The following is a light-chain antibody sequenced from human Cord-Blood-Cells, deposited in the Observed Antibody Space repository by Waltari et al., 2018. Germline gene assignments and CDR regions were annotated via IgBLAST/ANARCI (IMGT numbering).Light chain of an antibody. J-gene: IGKJ2*01. V-gene: IGKV1-13*02. CDR2: DAS. CDR3: QQFNSYPHT. CDR1: QGISSA. Sequence: AIQLTQSPSSLSASVGDRVTITCRASQGISSALAWYQQKPGKAPKLLIYDASSLESGGPTRVRGQGFWTNFPLTISSLQPEDFATYYCQQFNSYPHTFGQGTKLEIK.